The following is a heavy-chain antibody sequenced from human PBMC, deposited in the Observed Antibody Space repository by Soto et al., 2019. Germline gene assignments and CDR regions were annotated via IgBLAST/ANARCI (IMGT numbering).Heavy chain of an antibody. CDR2: TYYRSKWYN. D-gene: IGHD5-12*01. V-gene: IGHV6-1*01. CDR3: ARGHESGSSMRLGFDY. Sequence: SQTLSLTGAISGGSVSSNTAAWNWIRQSPSRGLEWLGRTYYRSKWYNDYAVSVKSRITINPDTSKNQFSLKLSSVTAADTAVYYCARGHESGSSMRLGFDYWGQGTLVTVSS. CDR1: GGSVSSNTAA. J-gene: IGHJ4*02.